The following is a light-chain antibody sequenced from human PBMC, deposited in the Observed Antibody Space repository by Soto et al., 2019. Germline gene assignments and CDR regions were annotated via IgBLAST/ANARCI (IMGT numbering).Light chain of an antibody. V-gene: IGKV1-39*01. CDR1: QSSSNY. J-gene: IGKJ1*01. Sequence: IXXTQSXXSLSASVXXXXXXAXRASQSSSNYLNWYQQKPGKAPKLIIYAASSLQSGVPSGFSGSGSGTDFTLTISSLQPDDFATYYCQQSYSMPWTLGQGTKVDI. CDR2: AAS. CDR3: QQSYSMPWT.